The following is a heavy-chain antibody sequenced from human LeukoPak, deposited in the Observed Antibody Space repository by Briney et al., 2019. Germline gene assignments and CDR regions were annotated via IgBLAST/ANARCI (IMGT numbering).Heavy chain of an antibody. CDR2: INPYTANT. J-gene: IGHJ5*02. Sequence: GASVKVSCKASGYTFTSHGISWVRQAPGQGLEWMGWINPYTANTNYAQKLQGRVTMTTDISTSTAYMELRSLRSDDTAVYYCARGAGGASAENWLDPWGQGTLVTVSS. CDR1: GYTFTSHG. CDR3: ARGAGGASAENWLDP. D-gene: IGHD6-13*01. V-gene: IGHV1-18*01.